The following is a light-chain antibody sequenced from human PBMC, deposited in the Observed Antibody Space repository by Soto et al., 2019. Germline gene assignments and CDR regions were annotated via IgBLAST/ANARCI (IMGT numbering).Light chain of an antibody. CDR3: QQYNNWPPP. CDR2: GAS. J-gene: IGKJ5*01. CDR1: QSVSSN. V-gene: IGKV3-15*01. Sequence: EIVMTQSPATLSVSPEERATLSCRASQSVSSNLAWYQQKPGQAPRLLIYGASTRATGIPARFSGSGSGTDFTLTISSLQSEDFAVYYCQQYNNWPPPFGQGTRLEIK.